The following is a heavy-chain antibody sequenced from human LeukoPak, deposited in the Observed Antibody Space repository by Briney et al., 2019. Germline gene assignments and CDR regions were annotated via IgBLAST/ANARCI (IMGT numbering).Heavy chain of an antibody. D-gene: IGHD2-2*01. CDR2: INHSGST. V-gene: IGHV4-34*01. J-gene: IGHJ3*02. Sequence: SETLSLTCAVYGGSFSGYYWSWIRQPPGEGLEWIGEINHSGSTNYNPSLKSRVTISVDTSKNQFSLKLSSVTAADTAVYYCARGVVVPAAAGAFDIWGQGTMVTVSS. CDR3: ARGVVVPAAAGAFDI. CDR1: GGSFSGYY.